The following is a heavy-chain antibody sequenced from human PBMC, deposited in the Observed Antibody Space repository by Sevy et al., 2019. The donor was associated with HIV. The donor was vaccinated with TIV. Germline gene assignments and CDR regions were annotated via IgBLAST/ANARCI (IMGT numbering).Heavy chain of an antibody. J-gene: IGHJ4*02. V-gene: IGHV3-15*07. CDR3: TTERYYFDRDTGYPEIVSIDY. CDR1: GFTFTNAW. Sequence: GGSLRLSCAASGFTFTNAWMNWVRQAPGMRLEWVGRIKGKSNGGTTDHAAPVKCRDTISRDDSQNTLYVQMTSLKNEDTAVYYCTTERYYFDRDTGYPEIVSIDYWGQGRLVTVSS. CDR2: IKGKSNGGTT. D-gene: IGHD3-22*01.